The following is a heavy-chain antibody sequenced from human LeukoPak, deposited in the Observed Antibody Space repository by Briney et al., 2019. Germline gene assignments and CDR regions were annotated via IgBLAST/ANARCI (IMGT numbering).Heavy chain of an antibody. Sequence: PGGSLRLSCAASGFTVSSNYMSWVRQAPGRGLEWVSVIYSGGSTYYADSVKGRFTISRDNSKNTLYLQMNSLRAEDTAVYYCARDYGDDEGWLDPWGQGTLVTVSS. V-gene: IGHV3-66*02. D-gene: IGHD4-17*01. CDR2: IYSGGST. CDR3: ARDYGDDEGWLDP. CDR1: GFTVSSNY. J-gene: IGHJ5*02.